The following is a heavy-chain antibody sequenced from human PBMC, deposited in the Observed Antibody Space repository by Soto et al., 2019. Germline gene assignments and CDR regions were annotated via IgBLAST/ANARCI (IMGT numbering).Heavy chain of an antibody. D-gene: IGHD2-2*01. CDR3: ARDQIVVVPAAREGYYYYGMDV. CDR2: ISYDGSNK. J-gene: IGHJ6*01. V-gene: IGHV3-30-3*01. Sequence: QVQLVESGGGVVQPGRSLRLSCAASGFTFSSYAMHWVRQAPGKGLEWVAVISYDGSNKYYADSVKGRFTISRDNSKNTLYLQMNSLRAEDTAVYYCARDQIVVVPAAREGYYYYGMDVW. CDR1: GFTFSSYA.